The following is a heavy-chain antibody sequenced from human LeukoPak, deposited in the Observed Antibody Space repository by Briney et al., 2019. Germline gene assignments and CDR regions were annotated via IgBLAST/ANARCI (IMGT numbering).Heavy chain of an antibody. CDR3: ARAYYDFWSGYYYHYMDV. V-gene: IGHV3-64*01. CDR1: GFTFSSYA. D-gene: IGHD3-3*01. CDR2: ISSNGGST. Sequence: PGGSLRLSCAASGFTFSSYAMHWVRQAPGKGLEYVSAISSNGGSTYYANSVKGRFTISRDNSKNTLYLQMGSLRAEDMAVYYCARAYYDFWSGYYYHYMDVWGKGTTVTVSS. J-gene: IGHJ6*03.